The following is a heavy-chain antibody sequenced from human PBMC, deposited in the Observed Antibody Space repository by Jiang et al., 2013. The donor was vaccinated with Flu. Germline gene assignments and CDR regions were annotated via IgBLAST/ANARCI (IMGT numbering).Heavy chain of an antibody. CDR3: ARRGFGEIAVQYYFDY. J-gene: IGHJ4*02. Sequence: VQLVESGAEVKKPGESLKISCKGSGYSFTSYWIGWVRQMPGKGLEWMGIIYPGDSDTRYSPSFQGQVTISADKSISTAYLQWSSLKASDTAMYYCARRGFGEIAVQYYFDYWGQGTLVTVSS. CDR2: IYPGDSDT. D-gene: IGHD3-3*01. V-gene: IGHV5-51*01. CDR1: GYSFTSYW.